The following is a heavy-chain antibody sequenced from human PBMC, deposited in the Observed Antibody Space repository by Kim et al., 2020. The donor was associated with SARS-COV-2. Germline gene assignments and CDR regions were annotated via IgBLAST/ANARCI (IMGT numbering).Heavy chain of an antibody. Sequence: ADPAQGHFTSSRENPKNTLYLQMNYLRAEDTAVYYCARQAVTTGADYFDYWGQGTLVTVSS. V-gene: IGHV3-53*01. CDR3: ARQAVTTGADYFDY. D-gene: IGHD4-17*01. J-gene: IGHJ4*02.